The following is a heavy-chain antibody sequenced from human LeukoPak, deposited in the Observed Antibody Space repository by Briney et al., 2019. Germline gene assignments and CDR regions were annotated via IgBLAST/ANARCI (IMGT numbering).Heavy chain of an antibody. CDR1: GYTFTSYD. V-gene: IGHV1-8*01. D-gene: IGHD5-18*01. J-gene: IGHJ4*02. Sequence: ASVKVSCKASGYTFTSYDINWVRQATGQGLEWMGWMNPNSGNTGYAQKFQGRVTITADESTSTAYMELSSMRSEETAVYYCARGYSYGSPFDYWGQGTLVTVSS. CDR3: ARGYSYGSPFDY. CDR2: MNPNSGNT.